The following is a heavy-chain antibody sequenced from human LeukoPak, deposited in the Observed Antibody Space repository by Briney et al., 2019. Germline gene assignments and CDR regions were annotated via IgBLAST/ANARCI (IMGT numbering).Heavy chain of an antibody. CDR2: ISGSGGTT. V-gene: IGHV3-23*01. CDR1: GFTFSSYV. Sequence: GGSLRLSCAASGFTFSSYVMSWVRHAPGKGLDWVSVISGSGGTTYYADSVKGRFTISRDNSKNTLYLQMNSLRAEDTAIYYCAKDSSTTVTTKGGPRRSFDYWGLGTLVTVSS. D-gene: IGHD4-17*01. CDR3: AKDSSTTVTTKGGPRRSFDY. J-gene: IGHJ4*02.